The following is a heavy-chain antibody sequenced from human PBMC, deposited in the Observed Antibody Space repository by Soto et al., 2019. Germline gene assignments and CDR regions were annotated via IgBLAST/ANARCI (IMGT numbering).Heavy chain of an antibody. CDR3: TRGVLA. CDR1: GGSVNSGGYS. J-gene: IGHJ5*02. CDR2: ISPSGSP. V-gene: IGHV4-30-2*01. D-gene: IGHD2-8*01. Sequence: SETLSLTCSVSGGSVNSGGYSWSWIRQPPGKGLEWIGFISPSGSPAYNPSLKSRVTISVDRSNNQISLAISSVTAADTAAYYCTRGVLAWGPGTLVTVSS.